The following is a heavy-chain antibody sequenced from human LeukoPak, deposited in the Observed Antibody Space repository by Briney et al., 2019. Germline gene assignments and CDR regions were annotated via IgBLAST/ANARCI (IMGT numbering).Heavy chain of an antibody. Sequence: ASVKVSCKASGYTFTSYYMHWVRQAPGEGLEWMGIINTSGGSTSYAQKFQGRVTMTRDMSTSTVYMELSSLRSEDTAVYYCARVAAEVVGVPGAIGFGWLRRDYYYMDVWGKGTTVIVSS. CDR3: ARVAAEVVGVPGAIGFGWLRRDYYYMDV. CDR2: INTSGGST. J-gene: IGHJ6*03. D-gene: IGHD2-2*02. V-gene: IGHV1-46*01. CDR1: GYTFTSYY.